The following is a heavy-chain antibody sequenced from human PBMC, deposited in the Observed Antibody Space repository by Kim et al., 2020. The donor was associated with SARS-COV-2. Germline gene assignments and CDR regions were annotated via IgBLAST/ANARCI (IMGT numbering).Heavy chain of an antibody. CDR1: GFPFSDYY. D-gene: IGHD6-13*01. Sequence: GGSLRLSCAASGFPFSDYYMSWIRQAPGKGLEWISYISNSGTTIYYADSVKGRFTISRDNAKKSLYLQIDSLRAEDTAVYYCARERSSSWFDYWGQGTLV. V-gene: IGHV3-11*01. CDR2: ISNSGTTI. CDR3: ARERSSSWFDY. J-gene: IGHJ5*01.